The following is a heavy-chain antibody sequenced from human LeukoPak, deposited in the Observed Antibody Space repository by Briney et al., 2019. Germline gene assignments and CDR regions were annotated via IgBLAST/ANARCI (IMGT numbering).Heavy chain of an antibody. CDR3: ARGSGETTFIQDYYYYMDV. Sequence: VASVKVSCKASGYTFTSYDINWVRQATGQGLEWMGWMNPNSGNKGYAQKFQGRVTITRNTSISTAYMELSSLRSEDTAVYYCARGSGETTFIQDYYYYMDVWGKGTTVTVSS. CDR1: GYTFTSYD. CDR2: MNPNSGNK. D-gene: IGHD4-11*01. V-gene: IGHV1-8*03. J-gene: IGHJ6*03.